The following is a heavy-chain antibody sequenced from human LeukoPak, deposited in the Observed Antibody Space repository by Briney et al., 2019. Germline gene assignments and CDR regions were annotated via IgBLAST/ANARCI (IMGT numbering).Heavy chain of an antibody. D-gene: IGHD3-3*01. Sequence: GGSLRLSCAASGFTLSSYSMNWVRHAPGKGLGWVSSISSSSSYIYYADSVKGRFTISRDNAKNSLYLQMNSLRAEDTAVYYCARDMSTRYYDFWSGNKNYFDYWGQGTLVTVSS. J-gene: IGHJ4*02. CDR3: ARDMSTRYYDFWSGNKNYFDY. CDR2: ISSSSSYI. CDR1: GFTLSSYS. V-gene: IGHV3-21*01.